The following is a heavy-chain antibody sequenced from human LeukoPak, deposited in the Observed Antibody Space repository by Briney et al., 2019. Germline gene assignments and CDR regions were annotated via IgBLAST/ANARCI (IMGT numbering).Heavy chain of an antibody. CDR3: AGESPRGDYDDPEGGYFLDY. V-gene: IGHV4-4*07. J-gene: IGHJ4*02. CDR1: LPPILNYY. Sequence: CETLSLTFKVHLPPILNYYWEWSRLPGGKGLECIRRLFSRGTTDNSASRKSRLSMSLDTSKTQFSLKLISGTAADTAVYHCAGESPRGDYDDPEGGYFLDYWGQGIPVTVSS. D-gene: IGHD4-17*01. CDR2: LFSRGTT.